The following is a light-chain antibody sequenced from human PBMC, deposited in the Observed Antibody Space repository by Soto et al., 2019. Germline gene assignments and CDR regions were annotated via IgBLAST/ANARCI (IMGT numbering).Light chain of an antibody. V-gene: IGKV1-5*01. CDR1: QTISVS. J-gene: IGKJ1*01. CDR3: QPYDKYST. CDR2: DAS. Sequence: IQMTQSPSTLSASVGDTVTITCRASQTISVSLAWYRQKPGKAPNLLIYDASTLQEGVPSRFSGSGSGTEFTLIVTRLQPDDFATYFCQPYDKYSTFGHGTKVDVK.